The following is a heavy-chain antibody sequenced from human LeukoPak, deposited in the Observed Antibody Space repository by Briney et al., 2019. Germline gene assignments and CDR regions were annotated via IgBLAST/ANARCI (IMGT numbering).Heavy chain of an antibody. Sequence: GGSLRLSCTASGFTFGDYAMSWFRQAPGKGLEWVGRIKSKTDGGTTDYAAPVKGRFTISRDDSKNTLYLQMNSLKTEDTAVYYCTTESGDSSGYSFDYWGQGTLVTVSS. CDR3: TTESGDSSGYSFDY. CDR1: GFTFGDYA. V-gene: IGHV3-15*01. CDR2: IKSKTDGGTT. D-gene: IGHD3-22*01. J-gene: IGHJ4*02.